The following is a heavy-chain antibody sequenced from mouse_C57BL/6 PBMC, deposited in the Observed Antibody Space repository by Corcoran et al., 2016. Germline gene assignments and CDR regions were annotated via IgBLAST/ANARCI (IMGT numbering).Heavy chain of an antibody. J-gene: IGHJ4*01. V-gene: IGHV1-81*01. CDR2: MYPRSGNT. CDR1: GYTFTSYG. Sequence: QVQLQQSGAELARPGASVKLSCKASGYTFTSYGISWVKQRTGQGLEWIGEMYPRSGNTYYNEKFKGKATLTADKSSSTAYMELRSLTSEDSAVYFCAREKRYGNYDYAMDYGGQGTSVTVSS. CDR3: AREKRYGNYDYAMDY. D-gene: IGHD2-1*01.